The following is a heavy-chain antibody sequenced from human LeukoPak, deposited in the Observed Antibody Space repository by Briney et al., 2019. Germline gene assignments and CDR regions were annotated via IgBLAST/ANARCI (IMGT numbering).Heavy chain of an antibody. CDR2: IYYSGST. CDR1: GGSIASGSYY. V-gene: IGHV4-39*01. CDR3: ARLLYSSSWYLMSGAFDI. D-gene: IGHD6-13*01. J-gene: IGHJ3*02. Sequence: SETLSLICSVSGGSIASGSYYWGWIRQPPGKGLEWIGSIYYSGSTYYNPSLKSRVTISVDTSKNQFSLKLSSVTAADTAVYYCARLLYSSSWYLMSGAFDIWGQGTMVTVSS.